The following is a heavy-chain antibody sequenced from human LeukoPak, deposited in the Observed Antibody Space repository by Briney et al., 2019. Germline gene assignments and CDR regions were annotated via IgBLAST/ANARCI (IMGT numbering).Heavy chain of an antibody. D-gene: IGHD3/OR15-3a*01. CDR1: GFTFSSYA. Sequence: PGGSLRLSCAASGFTFSSYAMRWVRQAPGEGLEWVAVISYDGTNEYHADSVKGRFTISRDNSKNTLYLQMSSLRAEDTAVYYCARDHSLDYGNWFDPWGQGTLVTVSS. CDR3: ARDHSLDYGNWFDP. V-gene: IGHV3-30-3*01. CDR2: ISYDGTNE. J-gene: IGHJ5*02.